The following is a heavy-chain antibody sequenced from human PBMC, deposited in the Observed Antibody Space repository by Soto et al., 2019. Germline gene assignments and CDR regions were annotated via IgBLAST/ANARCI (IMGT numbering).Heavy chain of an antibody. V-gene: IGHV4-59*01. Sequence: SETLSLTCTVSGGSICSYYWSWIRQPPGKGLEWIGYIYYSGSTNYNPSLKSRVTISVDTSKNQFSLKLNSLISEDTAVYYCATPQDYDDCLDSWGQGTLVTVSS. D-gene: IGHD3-22*01. J-gene: IGHJ4*02. CDR3: ATPQDYDDCLDS. CDR1: GGSICSYY. CDR2: IYYSGST.